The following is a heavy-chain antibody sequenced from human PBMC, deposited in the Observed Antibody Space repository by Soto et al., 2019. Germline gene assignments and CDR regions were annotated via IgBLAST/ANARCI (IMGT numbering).Heavy chain of an antibody. CDR1: GGSISDYY. V-gene: IGHV4-59*01. CDR3: ARRKSGSVHGGYWFDP. Sequence: QLQLQESGPGLVKPSETLSLTCTVSGGSISDYYWGWIRQPPGKGLEWIAYMYSSGSSNYNPSLKSRASISVDTSKNQISLKLTSVTAADTAMYYCARRKSGSVHGGYWFDPWGQGTLVTVSS. D-gene: IGHD1-26*01. J-gene: IGHJ5*02. CDR2: MYSSGSS.